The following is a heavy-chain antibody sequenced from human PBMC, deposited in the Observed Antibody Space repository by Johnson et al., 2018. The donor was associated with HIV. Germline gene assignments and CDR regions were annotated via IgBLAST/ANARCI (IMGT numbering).Heavy chain of an antibody. J-gene: IGHJ3*02. CDR1: GFSIRGHW. CDR2: IKQDGSET. V-gene: IGHV3-7*01. Sequence: VQLVESGGGVVRPGGSLRLSCAASGFSIRGHWMSWLRQAPGKGLEWVANIKQDGSETNYVDSVKGRFTISRDNPKNSLYMQMNSLRVEDTAVYYCARQRGCDIWGQGTMVTVSS. CDR3: ARQRGCDI.